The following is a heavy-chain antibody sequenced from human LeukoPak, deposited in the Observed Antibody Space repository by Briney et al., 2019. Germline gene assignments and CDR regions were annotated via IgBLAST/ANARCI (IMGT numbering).Heavy chain of an antibody. CDR3: ARDPAGGYYYYYGMDV. Sequence: PSETLSLTCTVSGGSISSYYWSWVRQPPGKGLEWIGYIYYSGSTNYNPSLKSRVTISVDTSKNQFSLKLSSVTAADTAVYYCARDPAGGYYYYYGMDVWGQGTTVTVSS. CDR1: GGSISSYY. V-gene: IGHV4-59*01. CDR2: IYYSGST. J-gene: IGHJ6*02. D-gene: IGHD1-14*01.